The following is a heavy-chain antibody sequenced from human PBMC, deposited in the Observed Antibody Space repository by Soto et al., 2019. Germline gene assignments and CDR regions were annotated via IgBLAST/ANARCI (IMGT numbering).Heavy chain of an antibody. D-gene: IGHD7-27*01. CDR1: GGPLSDSF. CDR3: AVTGTYNWFDP. V-gene: IGHV4-34*01. J-gene: IGHJ5*02. CDR2: IHHSGIS. Sequence: SETLSLTCTVSGGPLSDSFWNWIRQPPGKGLEWIGEIHHSGISNYNPSLKSRVTMSVDTSKNQFSLKMTSVTAADTAVYYCAVTGTYNWFDPWGQGTLVTVSS.